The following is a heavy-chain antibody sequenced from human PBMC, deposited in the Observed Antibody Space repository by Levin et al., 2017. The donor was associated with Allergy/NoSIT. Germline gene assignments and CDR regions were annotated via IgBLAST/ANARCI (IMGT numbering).Heavy chain of an antibody. CDR2: IWYDGSNK. V-gene: IGHV3-33*01. Sequence: GGSLRLSCAASGFTFSSYGMHWVRQAPGKGLEWVAVIWYDGSNKYYADSVKGRFTISRDNSKNTLYLQMNSLRAEDTAVYYCARAGPRGWFDPWGQGTLVTVSS. CDR3: ARAGPRGWFDP. J-gene: IGHJ5*02. CDR1: GFTFSSYG.